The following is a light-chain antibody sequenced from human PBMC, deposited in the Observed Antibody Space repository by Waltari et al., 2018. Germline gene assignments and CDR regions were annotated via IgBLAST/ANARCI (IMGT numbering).Light chain of an antibody. CDR2: WAA. J-gene: IGKJ3*01. CDR3: QQYYSTPPA. V-gene: IGKV4-1*01. Sequence: DIVMTQSTDSLAVSLGERATLHCNSSQSVLYSSNNKNYLAWYQQKPGQPPKLLIYWAATRESGVPDRFSGSGSGTDFTLTISSLQAEDVAVYYCQQYYSTPPAFGPGTKVDIK. CDR1: QSVLYSSNNKNY.